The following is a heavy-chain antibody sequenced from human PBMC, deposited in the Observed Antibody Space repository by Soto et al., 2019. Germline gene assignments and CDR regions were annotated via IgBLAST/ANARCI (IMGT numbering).Heavy chain of an antibody. D-gene: IGHD1-1*01. CDR2: IYATGTT. Sequence: SETLSLTCTVSGASISGFYWSWIRKSAEKGLEWIGRIYATGTTDYNPSLKSRVMMSVDTSKKQFSLKLRSVTAADTAVYYCVRDGTKTLRDWFDPWGQGISVTVSS. V-gene: IGHV4-4*07. CDR1: GASISGFY. CDR3: VRDGTKTLRDWFDP. J-gene: IGHJ5*02.